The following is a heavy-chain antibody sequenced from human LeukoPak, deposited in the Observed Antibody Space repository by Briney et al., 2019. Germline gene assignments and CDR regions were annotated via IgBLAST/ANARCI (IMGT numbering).Heavy chain of an antibody. Sequence: SETLFLTCGVSGYSISSGYYWGWIRQSPGKGLEWIGSIYHSGSTYYNPSLKSRVTISVDTSKNQFSLRLSSVIAADTAVYYCARPASTSFYDPFDYWGQGILVTVSS. CDR1: GYSISSGYY. J-gene: IGHJ4*02. V-gene: IGHV4-38-2*01. CDR2: IYHSGST. D-gene: IGHD2-2*01. CDR3: ARPASTSFYDPFDY.